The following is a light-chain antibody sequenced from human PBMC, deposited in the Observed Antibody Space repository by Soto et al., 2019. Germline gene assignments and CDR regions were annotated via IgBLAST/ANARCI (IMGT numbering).Light chain of an antibody. CDR2: DAS. CDR3: QQRSDWPST. V-gene: IGKV3-11*01. Sequence: EILLTQSPATLSLSPGERATLSCRASQSVSSYLACYQQKPGQAPRLLIYDASNRATGIPARFSGSGSGTDFTLTISSLEPDDFAVYYCQQRSDWPSTFGGGTKVQIK. J-gene: IGKJ4*01. CDR1: QSVSSY.